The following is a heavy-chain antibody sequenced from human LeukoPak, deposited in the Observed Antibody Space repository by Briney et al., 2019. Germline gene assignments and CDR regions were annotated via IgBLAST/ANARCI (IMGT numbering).Heavy chain of an antibody. D-gene: IGHD3-10*01. J-gene: IGHJ3*02. Sequence: PGGSLRLSCVASGFIFSAYWMSWVRQAPGKGLEWVANIKQDGSERYYVDSVKGRFSISRDNAKNSLYLQMNSLRVEDTAVYYCANEGKVGRRYYGSGSYWHAFDIWGQGTMVTVSS. V-gene: IGHV3-7*01. CDR2: IKQDGSER. CDR1: GFIFSAYW. CDR3: ANEGKVGRRYYGSGSYWHAFDI.